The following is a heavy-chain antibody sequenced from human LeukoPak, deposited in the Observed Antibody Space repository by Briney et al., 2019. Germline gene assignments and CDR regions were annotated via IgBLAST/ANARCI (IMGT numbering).Heavy chain of an antibody. CDR2: IRSKANSYAT. D-gene: IGHD6-13*01. J-gene: IGHJ4*02. CDR1: GFTFSGSA. Sequence: GGSLRLSCAASGFTFSGSAMHWVRQASGKGLEWGGRIRSKANSYATAYAASVKGRFTISRDDSKNTAYLQMNSLKTEDTAVYYCARDPRSSGTLFDYWGQGTLVTVSS. V-gene: IGHV3-73*01. CDR3: ARDPRSSGTLFDY.